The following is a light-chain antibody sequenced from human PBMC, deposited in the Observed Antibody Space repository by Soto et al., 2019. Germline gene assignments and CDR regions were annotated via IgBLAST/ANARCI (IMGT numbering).Light chain of an antibody. V-gene: IGKV3-15*01. J-gene: IGKJ5*01. CDR3: QQYNNWPPT. CDR1: QSVSSN. CDR2: GAS. Sequence: EIVMTQSPATLSVSPGERATLSCRASQSVSSNLAWYQQKPGQAPRLLIYGASTRATDIPARFTGSGSGTEFTLTISSLQSEDFAFYYCQQYNNWPPTFVQGTRLEIK.